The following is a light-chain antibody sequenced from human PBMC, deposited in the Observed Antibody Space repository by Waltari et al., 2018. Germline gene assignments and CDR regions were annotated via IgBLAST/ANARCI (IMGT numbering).Light chain of an antibody. Sequence: DIVMTQSPDSLAVSLGERATINCKSSQNVLYNSNNKNYLAWYQQKPGQPPKLLIYWASTRESGVPDRFSGSGSGTDFTLTISSLQAEDVAVYYCQQYYDIPFTFGPGTKVEIK. J-gene: IGKJ3*01. CDR3: QQYYDIPFT. V-gene: IGKV4-1*01. CDR1: QNVLYNSNNKNY. CDR2: WAS.